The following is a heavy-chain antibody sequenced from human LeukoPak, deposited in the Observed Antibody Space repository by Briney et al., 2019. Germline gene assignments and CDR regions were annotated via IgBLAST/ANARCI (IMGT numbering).Heavy chain of an antibody. Sequence: GGSLRLSCVDSGFTFSGFWMSWVRQPPGKGLEWVANINQDGTEKNYVDSVKGRFTISRDNAKNSLYLQMNSLRAEDTAVYYCARDKIVGATHFDYWGQGTLVTVSS. CDR2: INQDGTEK. D-gene: IGHD1-26*01. CDR3: ARDKIVGATHFDY. V-gene: IGHV3-7*01. J-gene: IGHJ4*02. CDR1: GFTFSGFW.